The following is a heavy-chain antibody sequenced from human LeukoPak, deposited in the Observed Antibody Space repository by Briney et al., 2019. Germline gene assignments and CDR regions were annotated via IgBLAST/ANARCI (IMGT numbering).Heavy chain of an antibody. CDR3: AKDLMDYDILTGYYDY. CDR1: GFTFSSYG. Sequence: PGGSLRLSCEASGFTFSSYGMHWVRQAPGKGLEWVAVIWYDGSNKYYADSVKGRFTISRDNSKNTLYLQMNSLRAEDTAVYFCAKDLMDYDILTGYYDYWGQGTLVTVSS. V-gene: IGHV3-33*06. J-gene: IGHJ4*02. CDR2: IWYDGSNK. D-gene: IGHD3-9*01.